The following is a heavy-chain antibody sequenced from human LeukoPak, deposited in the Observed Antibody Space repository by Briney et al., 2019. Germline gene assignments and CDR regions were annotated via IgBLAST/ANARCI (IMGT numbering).Heavy chain of an antibody. V-gene: IGHV4-38-2*02. CDR2: INHSGST. CDR1: GYSISSGYY. Sequence: PSETLSLTCTVSGYSISSGYYWSWIRQPPGKGLEWIGEINHSGSTNYNPSLKSRVTISVDTSKNQFSLKLSSVTAADTAVYYCARPRIAAASVGGFDPWGQGTLVTVSS. J-gene: IGHJ5*02. D-gene: IGHD6-13*01. CDR3: ARPRIAAASVGGFDP.